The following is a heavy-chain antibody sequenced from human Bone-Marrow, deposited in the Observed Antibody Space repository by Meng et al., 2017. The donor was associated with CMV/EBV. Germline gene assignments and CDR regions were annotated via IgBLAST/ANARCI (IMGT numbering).Heavy chain of an antibody. CDR1: GFTFSSYA. Sequence: GESLKISCAASGFTFSSYAMHWVRQAPGKGLEYVSAISSNGGSTYYADSVKGRFTISRDNSKNTLYLQMGSPRAEDMAVYYCVREGPPYCSSTSCYLDPYYYGMDVWGQGTTVTVSS. CDR3: VREGPPYCSSTSCYLDPYYYGMDV. CDR2: ISSNGGST. D-gene: IGHD2-2*01. V-gene: IGHV3-64*02. J-gene: IGHJ6*02.